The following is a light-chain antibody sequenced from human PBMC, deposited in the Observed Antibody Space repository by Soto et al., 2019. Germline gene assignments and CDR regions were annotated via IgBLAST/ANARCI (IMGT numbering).Light chain of an antibody. CDR1: QSVSSN. Sequence: EIVMTQSPATLSVSPGERATLSCRASQSVSSNLAWYQQKPGQAPRLLIYAASTRATGLPARFSGSWSGTEFTLTIHSLQSEFFANYYCQQYNTLPPPFGQGT. CDR2: AAS. V-gene: IGKV3-15*01. CDR3: QQYNTLPPP. J-gene: IGKJ1*01.